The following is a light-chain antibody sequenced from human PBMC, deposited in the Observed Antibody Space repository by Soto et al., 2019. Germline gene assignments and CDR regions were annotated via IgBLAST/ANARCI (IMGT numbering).Light chain of an antibody. CDR3: QQSYTTPWT. CDR2: GAS. J-gene: IGKJ1*01. Sequence: DIQMTQSPSSLSASVGGRATIRCRASETIQVYLNWYQHKPGKAPNLLIFGASNLRGGVPSRFTGSGYGTDFTLAIDRLQPEDFATYYFQQSYTTPWTFGLGTKVESK. CDR1: ETIQVY. V-gene: IGKV1-39*01.